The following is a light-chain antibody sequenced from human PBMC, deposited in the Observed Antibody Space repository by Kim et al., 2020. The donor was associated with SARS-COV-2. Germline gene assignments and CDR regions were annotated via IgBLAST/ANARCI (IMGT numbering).Light chain of an antibody. CDR1: KLGDKY. CDR2: QDS. J-gene: IGLJ3*02. Sequence: VSPEQTARITCSGDKLGDKYACWYQQKPGQSPVLVIYQDSKRPSGIPERFSGSNSGNTATLTISGTQAMDEADYYCQAWDSSTWVFGGGTQLTVL. V-gene: IGLV3-1*01. CDR3: QAWDSSTWV.